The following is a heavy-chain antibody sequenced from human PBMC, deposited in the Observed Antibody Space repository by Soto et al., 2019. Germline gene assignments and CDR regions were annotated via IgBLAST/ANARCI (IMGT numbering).Heavy chain of an antibody. D-gene: IGHD3-3*01. CDR2: ISAYNGNT. CDR1: GYTFTSYG. CDR3: ARADPYYDFWSGPTLFDY. J-gene: IGHJ4*02. Sequence: ASVKVSCKASGYTFTSYGISWVRQAPGQGLEWMGWISAYNGNTNYAQKLQGRVTMTTDTSTSTAYMELRSLRSDDTAVYYCARADPYYDFWSGPTLFDYWGQGTLVTVS. V-gene: IGHV1-18*01.